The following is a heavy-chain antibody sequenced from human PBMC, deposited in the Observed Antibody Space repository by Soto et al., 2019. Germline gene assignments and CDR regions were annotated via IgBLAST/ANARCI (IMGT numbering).Heavy chain of an antibody. V-gene: IGHV3-23*01. CDR2: ISGSGGST. Sequence: EVQLLESGGGFVQPGGSLRLSCAASGFTFSSYAMSWVRQAPGKGLEWVSAISGSGGSTYYADSVKGRFTISRDNSKNTLYLQMNSLRAEDTAVYYCAKGYISSSWAFDYWGQGTLVTVSS. CDR3: AKGYISSSWAFDY. D-gene: IGHD6-13*01. J-gene: IGHJ4*02. CDR1: GFTFSSYA.